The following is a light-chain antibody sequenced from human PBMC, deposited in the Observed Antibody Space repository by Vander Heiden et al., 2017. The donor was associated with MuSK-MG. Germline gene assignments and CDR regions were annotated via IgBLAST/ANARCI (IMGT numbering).Light chain of an antibody. V-gene: IGLV1-40*01. CDR1: ISNIGAGYD. CDR3: QSYDSSLSGVV. CDR2: GNS. Sequence: QSVLTQPPSVSGAPGQRVTTISNIGAGYDVHWYQQLPGTAPKLLIYGNSNRPSGVPDRFSGSKSGTSASLAITGLQAEDEADYYCQSYDSSLSGVVFGGGTKLTVL. J-gene: IGLJ2*01.